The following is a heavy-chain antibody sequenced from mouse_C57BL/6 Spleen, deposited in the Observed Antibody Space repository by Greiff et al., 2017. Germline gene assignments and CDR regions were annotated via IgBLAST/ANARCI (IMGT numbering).Heavy chain of an antibody. Sequence: QVQLQQSGAELVKPGASVKLSCKASGYTFTSYWMHWVKQRPGQGLEWIGMIHPNSGSTNYNEKFKSKATLTVDKSSSTAYMQLSSLTSEDSAVYYCARTPNGYYGGGFAYWGQGTLVTVSA. J-gene: IGHJ3*01. D-gene: IGHD2-3*01. CDR1: GYTFTSYW. V-gene: IGHV1-64*01. CDR3: ARTPNGYYGGGFAY. CDR2: IHPNSGST.